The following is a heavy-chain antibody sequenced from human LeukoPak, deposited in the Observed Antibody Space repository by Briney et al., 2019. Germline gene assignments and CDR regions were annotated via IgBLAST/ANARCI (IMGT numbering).Heavy chain of an antibody. CDR2: IYSGGST. CDR3: ARDDFWSGYQDV. J-gene: IGHJ6*04. V-gene: IGHV3-66*02. Sequence: GGSLRPSCAASGFTVSSNYMTWVRQAPGKGLEWVSVIYSGGSTYYADSVKGRFTISRDNSKNTLYLQMDSLRPEDTAVYYCARDDFWSGYQDVWGKGTTVTVSS. D-gene: IGHD3-3*01. CDR1: GFTVSSNY.